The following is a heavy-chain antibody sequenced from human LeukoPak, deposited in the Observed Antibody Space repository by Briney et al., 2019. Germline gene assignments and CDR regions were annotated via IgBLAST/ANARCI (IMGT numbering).Heavy chain of an antibody. CDR2: ICTSGST. CDR3: ARDRYYYDSSGYVFDY. D-gene: IGHD3-22*01. CDR1: GGSISSYY. J-gene: IGHJ4*02. V-gene: IGHV4-4*07. Sequence: PSETLSLACTVSGGSISSYYWSWIRQPAGKGLEWIGRICTSGSTNYNPSLKSRVTMSVDTSKNQFSLKLSSVTAADTAVYYCARDRYYYDSSGYVFDYWGQGTLVTVSS.